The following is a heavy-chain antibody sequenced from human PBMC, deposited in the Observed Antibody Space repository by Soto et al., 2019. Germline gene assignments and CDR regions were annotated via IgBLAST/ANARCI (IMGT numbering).Heavy chain of an antibody. Sequence: SETLSLTCNVSGGSISSSRSYWAWFRQPPGKELEWIANIFYAGNTYYNPSLKSRVTVSVDTSKNQFSLKLDSVTAADTAVYYCARQAAAPGIDLWFDPWGQGTLVTV. CDR3: ARQAAAPGIDLWFDP. CDR1: GGSISSSRSY. CDR2: IFYAGNT. J-gene: IGHJ5*02. D-gene: IGHD6-13*01. V-gene: IGHV4-39*01.